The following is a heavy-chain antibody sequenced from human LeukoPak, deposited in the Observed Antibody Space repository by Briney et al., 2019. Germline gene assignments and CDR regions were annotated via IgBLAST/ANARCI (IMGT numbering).Heavy chain of an antibody. CDR2: IKGKAGGGAK. J-gene: IGHJ4*02. CDR1: GFTFTNAW. CDR3: ISSVSRATNPDY. V-gene: IGHV3-15*01. Sequence: GGSLRLSCAASGFTFTNAWMSWVRQAPGKGLEWVGRIKGKAGGGAKDYAAPVKGRFTISRDNSKSTVPIQVNSLRTEDTAVYYCISSVSRATNPDYWGQGTLVTVSS. D-gene: IGHD6-6*01.